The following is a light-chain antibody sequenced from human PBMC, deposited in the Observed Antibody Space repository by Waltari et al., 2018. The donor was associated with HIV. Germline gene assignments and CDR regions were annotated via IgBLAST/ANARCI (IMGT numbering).Light chain of an antibody. V-gene: IGKV1-39*01. CDR1: QRISTY. CDR3: QHSYISPWT. CDR2: AAS. Sequence: DIQMTQSPSYLSASIGDRVTITCRASQRISTYLNWYQQKPGKAPHLLIFAASNLQSGVPSRFSGRGSGTDFTLTISSLQPEDFATYYCQHSYISPWTFGQGTKVEI. J-gene: IGKJ1*01.